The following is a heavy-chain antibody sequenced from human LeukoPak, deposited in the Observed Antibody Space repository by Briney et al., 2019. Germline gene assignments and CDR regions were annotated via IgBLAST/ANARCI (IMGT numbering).Heavy chain of an antibody. J-gene: IGHJ5*02. CDR3: ARDTNYGSGSYYPFRFDP. D-gene: IGHD3-10*01. CDR1: GDSISGCTYC. Sequence: SETLSLTCTVSGDSISGCTYCWGWIRQPPGKGLEWIGNIHYRGVTSYNPSLKSRVTISTDMSKNQFSLKLSSVTAADTAVYYCARDTNYGSGSYYPFRFDPWGQGTLVTVSS. CDR2: IHYRGVT. V-gene: IGHV4-39*02.